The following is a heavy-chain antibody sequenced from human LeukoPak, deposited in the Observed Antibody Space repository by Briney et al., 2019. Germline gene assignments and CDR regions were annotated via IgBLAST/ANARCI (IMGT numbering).Heavy chain of an antibody. J-gene: IGHJ4*02. CDR2: IWYDGSND. CDR1: GFTFSDYG. Sequence: GRSLRLSCAASGFTFSDYGMHWVRQAPGKGLEWVAIIWYDGSNDYYADSVKGRFTISRDNSKNTLYLQMNSLRAEDTAVYYCARDRYCSSTSCYSTPLDYWGQGTLVTVSS. CDR3: ARDRYCSSTSCYSTPLDY. V-gene: IGHV3-33*01. D-gene: IGHD2-2*02.